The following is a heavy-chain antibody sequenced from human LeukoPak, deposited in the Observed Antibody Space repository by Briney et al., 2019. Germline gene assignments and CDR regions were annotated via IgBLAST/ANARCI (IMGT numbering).Heavy chain of an antibody. Sequence: GRSLRLSCAASGFTFSSYGMHWVRQAPGKGLEWVAVISYDGSNKYYADSVKGRFTISRDNSKNTLYLQMNSLRAEDTAVYYCARAYDFWSGYYPGDWFDPWGQGTLVTVTS. CDR3: ARAYDFWSGYYPGDWFDP. V-gene: IGHV3-30*03. J-gene: IGHJ5*02. CDR1: GFTFSSYG. CDR2: ISYDGSNK. D-gene: IGHD3-3*01.